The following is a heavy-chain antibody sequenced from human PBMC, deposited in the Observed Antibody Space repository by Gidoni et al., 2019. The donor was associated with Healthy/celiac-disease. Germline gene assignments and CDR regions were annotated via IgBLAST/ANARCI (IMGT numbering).Heavy chain of an antibody. D-gene: IGHD3-22*01. J-gene: IGHJ6*02. V-gene: IGHV3-48*03. Sequence: EVQLVESGGGLVQPGGSLRLSCAASGFTFSSYEMNWVRQAPGKGLEWVSYISSSGSTIYYADSVKGRFTISRDNAKNSLYLQMNSLRAEDTAVYYCASPNYYDSSDYGVGVWGQGTTVTVSS. CDR1: GFTFSSYE. CDR2: ISSSGSTI. CDR3: ASPNYYDSSDYGVGV.